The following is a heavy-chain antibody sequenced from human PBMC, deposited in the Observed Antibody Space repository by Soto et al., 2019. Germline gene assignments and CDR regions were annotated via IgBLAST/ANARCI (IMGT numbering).Heavy chain of an antibody. CDR1: GFTFTSYA. CDR2: ISGTGYNT. CDR3: AKAGFSSSWSPTYFDY. J-gene: IGHJ4*02. D-gene: IGHD6-13*01. Sequence: GGSLRLSCAASGFTFTSYAMNWVRLAPGKGLEWVSAISGTGYNTYYADSVKGRFTISRDNTKNTLYLQMNSLRAEDTAVYYCAKAGFSSSWSPTYFDYWGQGTQVTVS. V-gene: IGHV3-23*01.